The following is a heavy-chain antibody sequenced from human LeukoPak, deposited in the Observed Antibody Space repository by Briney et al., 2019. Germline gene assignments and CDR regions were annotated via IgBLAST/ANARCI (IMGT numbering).Heavy chain of an antibody. D-gene: IGHD5-18*01. CDR1: GYTFTSYD. Sequence: ASVKVSCKAPGYTFTSYDINWVRQATGQGLEWMGWMNPNSGNTGYAQKFQGRVTMTRNTSISTAYMELSSLRSEDTAVYYCATARGYSYGFANWFDPWGQGTLVTVSS. J-gene: IGHJ5*02. CDR2: MNPNSGNT. CDR3: ATARGYSYGFANWFDP. V-gene: IGHV1-8*01.